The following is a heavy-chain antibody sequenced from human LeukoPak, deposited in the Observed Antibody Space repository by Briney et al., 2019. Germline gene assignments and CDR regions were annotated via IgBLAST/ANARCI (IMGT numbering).Heavy chain of an antibody. J-gene: IGHJ6*04. CDR1: GGTFSSYA. CDR2: IIPIFGTA. D-gene: IGHD2-15*01. Sequence: GASVKVSCTASGGTFSSYAIGWVRQAPGQGLEWMGGIIPIFGTANYAQRLQGRVTIIADKSTSTAYMELSSLRSEDTAVYYCASATLRCSGGSCYEMDVWGKGTTVTVSS. V-gene: IGHV1-69*06. CDR3: ASATLRCSGGSCYEMDV.